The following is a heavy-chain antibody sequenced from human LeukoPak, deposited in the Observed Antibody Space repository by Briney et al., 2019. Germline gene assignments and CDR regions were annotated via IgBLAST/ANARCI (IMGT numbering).Heavy chain of an antibody. CDR1: GFTFSSYS. J-gene: IGHJ4*02. Sequence: GGSLRLSCAASGFTFSSYSMNWVRQAPGKGLEWVSSISSSSSYIYYADSVEGRFTISRDNAKNSLYLQMNSLRAEDTAVYYCATLRGIYYDSSGYYLDYWGKGTLVTVSS. V-gene: IGHV3-21*01. CDR2: ISSSSSYI. D-gene: IGHD3-22*01. CDR3: ATLRGIYYDSSGYYLDY.